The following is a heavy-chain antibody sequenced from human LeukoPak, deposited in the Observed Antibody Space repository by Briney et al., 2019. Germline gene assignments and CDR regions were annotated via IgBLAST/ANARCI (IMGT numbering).Heavy chain of an antibody. CDR2: IYHSGST. CDR1: GYSISSGYY. Sequence: SETLSLTCAVSGYSISSGYYWGWIRRPPGKGLEWIGSIYHSGSTYYNPSLKSRVTISVDTSKNQFSLKLSSVTAADTAVYYCARAVFDWGYNWFDPWGQGTLVTVSS. CDR3: ARAVFDWGYNWFDP. D-gene: IGHD3-9*01. V-gene: IGHV4-38-2*01. J-gene: IGHJ5*02.